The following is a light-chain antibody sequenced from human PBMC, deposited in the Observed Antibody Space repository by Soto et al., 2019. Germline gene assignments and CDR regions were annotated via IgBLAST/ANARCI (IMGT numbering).Light chain of an antibody. CDR3: CSYAGSRYV. Sequence: QSALTQPRSVSGSPGQSVTISCTGTSSDVGGYNYVSWNQQHPGKAPKLMIYDVSKRPSGVPDRFSGSKSGNTASLTISGLQAEDEADYYCCSYAGSRYVFGTGTKVTVL. CDR2: DVS. J-gene: IGLJ1*01. CDR1: SSDVGGYNY. V-gene: IGLV2-11*01.